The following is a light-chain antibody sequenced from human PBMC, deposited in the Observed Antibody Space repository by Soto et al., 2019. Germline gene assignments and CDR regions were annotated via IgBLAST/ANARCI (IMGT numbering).Light chain of an antibody. CDR3: QTWGTGIVI. CDR1: SGHSSYA. J-gene: IGLJ2*01. Sequence: QPVLTQSPSASASLGASVKLTCTLSSGHSSYAIAWHQQQPEKGPRVLMKLNSDGSHSKGDGIPDRFSGSSSGAERYLTISSLQSEDEADCYCQTWGTGIVIFGGGTKLTVL. V-gene: IGLV4-69*01. CDR2: LNSDGSH.